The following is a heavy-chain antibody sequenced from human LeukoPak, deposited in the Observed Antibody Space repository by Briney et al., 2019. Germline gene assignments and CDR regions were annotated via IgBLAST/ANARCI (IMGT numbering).Heavy chain of an antibody. CDR3: TRDPYSQLERRYGHAFDI. CDR2: IRSKAYGGTT. V-gene: IGHV3-49*03. D-gene: IGHD1-1*01. CDR1: GFTFGDYA. Sequence: PGGSLRLSCTASGFTFGDYAMSWFRQAPGKGLEWVGFIRSKAYGGTTEYAASVKGRFTISRDDPKSIAYLQMNSLKTEDTAVYYCTRDPYSQLERRYGHAFDIWGQGTIVTVSS. J-gene: IGHJ3*02.